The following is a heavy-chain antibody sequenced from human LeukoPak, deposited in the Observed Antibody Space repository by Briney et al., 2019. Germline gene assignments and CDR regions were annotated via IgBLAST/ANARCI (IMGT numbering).Heavy chain of an antibody. CDR2: ISAIGGSI. D-gene: IGHD6-13*01. V-gene: IGHV3-23*01. Sequence: GGSLRLSCAPSGFTFSSYAMSWVRQARGEGLQWVSSISAIGGSIYYADCVKGRSTVSRDNSTNTLYLQMNSRRAEDTAIYYCAKGSSTYRITSYCYFDLWGRGTLVTVSS. CDR1: GFTFSSYA. J-gene: IGHJ2*01. CDR3: AKGSSTYRITSYCYFDL.